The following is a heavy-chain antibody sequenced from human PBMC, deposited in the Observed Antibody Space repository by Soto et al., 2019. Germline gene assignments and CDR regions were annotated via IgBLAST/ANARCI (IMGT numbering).Heavy chain of an antibody. CDR1: GLTFSSYA. CDR3: ARVGIAAAVDNYYYYYGMDV. Sequence: GGSLRLSRAAPGLTFSSYAMHWVRQAPGKGLEWVAVISYDGSNKYYADSVKGRFTISRDNSKNTLYLQMNSLRAEDTAVYYCARVGIAAAVDNYYYYYGMDVWGQGTTVTVSS. J-gene: IGHJ6*02. CDR2: ISYDGSNK. D-gene: IGHD6-13*01. V-gene: IGHV3-30-3*01.